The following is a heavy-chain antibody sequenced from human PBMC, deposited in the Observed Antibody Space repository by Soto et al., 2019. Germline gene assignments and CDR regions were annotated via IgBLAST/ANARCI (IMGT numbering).Heavy chain of an antibody. Sequence: GGSLRLSCAASGFTFSNYDMNSVRQGPGKGLEWVSVISGGYGAIFYADSVKGRFTVSRDNSKNMLYLQMNNLRAQDTAVYYCATSRPTTMRGHFWSWGPVTLVTVSS. CDR1: GFTFSNYD. V-gene: IGHV3-23*01. J-gene: IGHJ5*02. CDR3: ATSRPTTMRGHFWS. D-gene: IGHD3-3*02. CDR2: ISGGYGAI.